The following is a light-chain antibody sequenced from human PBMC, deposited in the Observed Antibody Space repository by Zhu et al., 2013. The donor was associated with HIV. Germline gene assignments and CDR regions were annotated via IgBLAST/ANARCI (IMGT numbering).Light chain of an antibody. CDR1: QSVSTY. Sequence: EIVLTQSPATLSLSPGERATLSCRASQSVSTYLAWYQQKPGQAPRLLIYGASSRATGVPDRFSGSGSGTDFTLTISSLQPEDVALYYCQQYYTTPLTFGGGT. J-gene: IGKJ4*01. CDR2: GAS. V-gene: IGKV3D-15*01. CDR3: QQYYTTPLT.